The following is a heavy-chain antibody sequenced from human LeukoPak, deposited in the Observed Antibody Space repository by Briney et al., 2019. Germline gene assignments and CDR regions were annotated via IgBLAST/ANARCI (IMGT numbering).Heavy chain of an antibody. J-gene: IGHJ4*02. CDR3: AKDSSGWYDFDY. D-gene: IGHD6-19*01. CDR2: INWNGGST. V-gene: IGHV3-20*04. Sequence: GGSLRLSCAASGFMFDDYGMNWVRQAPGKGLEWVSGINWNGGSTSYADSVKGRFTISRDNSKNTLYLQMNSLRAEDTAVYYCAKDSSGWYDFDYWGQGTLVTVSS. CDR1: GFMFDDYG.